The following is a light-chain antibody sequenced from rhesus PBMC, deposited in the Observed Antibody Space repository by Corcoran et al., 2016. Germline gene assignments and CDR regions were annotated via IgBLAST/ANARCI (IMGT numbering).Light chain of an antibody. J-gene: IGKJ2*01. V-gene: IGKV3-10*01. CDR3: YQHSSGFS. CDR1: QSVSSY. CDR2: GAS. Sequence: QVILTQSPATLSLSPGERATLSCRASQSVSSYLAWYQQKPGQAPRLLIGGASSRATGIPDRVSGSGSGTDFTLTISSLEPEDVGVYPCYQHSSGFSFGQGTKVEIK.